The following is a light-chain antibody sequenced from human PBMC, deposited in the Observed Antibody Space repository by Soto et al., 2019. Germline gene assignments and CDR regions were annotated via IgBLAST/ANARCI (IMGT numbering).Light chain of an antibody. J-gene: IGKJ1*01. Sequence: DIQVTQSPPSLSASVGDRVTITCRASRDIDNSLAWYQQVPGKAPKLLICAASTLQSGVPSRFRGSGSGTSFILTIASLQPEDVATYYCQKYNKAPWIFGQGTKVEV. V-gene: IGKV1-27*01. CDR3: QKYNKAPWI. CDR1: RDIDNS. CDR2: AAS.